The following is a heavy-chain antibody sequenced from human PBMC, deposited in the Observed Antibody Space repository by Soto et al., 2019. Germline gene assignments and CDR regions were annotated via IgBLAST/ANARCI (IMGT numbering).Heavy chain of an antibody. D-gene: IGHD5-12*01. Sequence: GASVKVSCKASGGTFSSYAISWVRQAPGQGLEWMGGIIPIFGTANYAQKFQGRVTITADESTSTAYMELSSLRSEDTAVYYRASQGRDGYNSVDYWGQGTLVTVSS. V-gene: IGHV1-69*13. CDR2: IIPIFGTA. CDR3: ASQGRDGYNSVDY. CDR1: GGTFSSYA. J-gene: IGHJ4*02.